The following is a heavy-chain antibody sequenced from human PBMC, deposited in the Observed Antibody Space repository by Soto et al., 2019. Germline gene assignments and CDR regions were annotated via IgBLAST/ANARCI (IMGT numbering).Heavy chain of an antibody. J-gene: IGHJ4*02. CDR2: ITGSGGAT. CDR1: GFTFSTYA. CDR3: AKYPPDYDFWSGYHSRFDY. D-gene: IGHD3-3*01. Sequence: GGSLRLSCEASGFTFSTYAMNWVRQAPGKGLEWVSTITGSGGATYYADSVKGRFSISRGNPKNTLYLQMNSLRAEDAAVYYCAKYPPDYDFWSGYHSRFDYWGQGALVTVSS. V-gene: IGHV3-23*01.